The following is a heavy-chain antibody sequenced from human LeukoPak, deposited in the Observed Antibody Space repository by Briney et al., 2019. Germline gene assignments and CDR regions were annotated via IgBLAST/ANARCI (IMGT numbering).Heavy chain of an antibody. D-gene: IGHD6-6*01. Sequence: PSETLSLTCTVSGGSISSYYWSWIRQPPGKGLEWIGYIYTSGSTNYNPSLKSRVTISVDTSKNQFSLKLSSVTAADTAVYYCARRDPYSSSSPFDYWGQGTLVTVSS. CDR1: GGSISSYY. CDR2: IYTSGST. CDR3: ARRDPYSSSSPFDY. V-gene: IGHV4-4*09. J-gene: IGHJ4*02.